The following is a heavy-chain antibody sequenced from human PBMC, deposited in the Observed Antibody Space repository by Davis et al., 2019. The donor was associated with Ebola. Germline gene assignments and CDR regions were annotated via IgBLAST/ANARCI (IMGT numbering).Heavy chain of an antibody. V-gene: IGHV3-30-3*01. CDR1: GFTFSSYA. D-gene: IGHD3-16*01. Sequence: PGGSLRLSCAASGFTFSSYAMHWVRQAPGKGLGWVAVISYDGSNKYYADSVKGRFTISRDNSKNTLYLQMNSLRAEDTAVYYCARTKGFGDYDYGMDVWGQGTTVTVSS. CDR2: ISYDGSNK. J-gene: IGHJ6*02. CDR3: ARTKGFGDYDYGMDV.